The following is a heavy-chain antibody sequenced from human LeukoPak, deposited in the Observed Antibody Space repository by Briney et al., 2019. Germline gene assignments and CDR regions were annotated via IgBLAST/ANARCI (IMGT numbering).Heavy chain of an antibody. D-gene: IGHD2-2*01. Sequence: ASVKVSCKASGGSFSRYPISWVRQAPGQGLEWMGRIIPILGIAKYAQKVQDRVTITADKSTSTAYMELRSLRSEDTAVYYCARDHTTSDYYYGLDVWGQGTTVTVS. CDR2: IIPILGIA. CDR3: ARDHTTSDYYYGLDV. CDR1: GGSFSRYP. V-gene: IGHV1-69*04. J-gene: IGHJ6*02.